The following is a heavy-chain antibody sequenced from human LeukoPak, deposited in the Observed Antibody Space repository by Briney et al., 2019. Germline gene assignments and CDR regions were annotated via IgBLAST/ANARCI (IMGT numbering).Heavy chain of an antibody. CDR3: AGAPDSSDWNYFDY. J-gene: IGHJ4*02. CDR2: TYYRSKWYN. CDR1: GDSVSSNSVA. V-gene: IGHV6-1*01. D-gene: IGHD6-19*01. Sequence: SQTLSLTCAISGDSVSSNSVAWNRIRQSPSRGLEWLGRTYYRSKWYNDYAVSVKSRITINPDTSKNQFSLQLNSVTPEDTAVYFCAGAPDSSDWNYFDYWGQGTLVTVSS.